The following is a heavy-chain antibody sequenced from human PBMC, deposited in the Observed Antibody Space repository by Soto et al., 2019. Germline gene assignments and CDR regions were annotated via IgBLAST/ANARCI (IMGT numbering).Heavy chain of an antibody. Sequence: TLSLTCAVSGGSISSGGYSWSWIRQPPGKGLEWIGYIYHSGSTYYNPSLKSRVTISVDRSKNQFSLKLSSVTAADTAVYYCARAETSSGGDFDYWGQGTLVTVSS. V-gene: IGHV4-30-2*01. CDR2: IYHSGST. D-gene: IGHD2-15*01. CDR1: GGSISSGGYS. CDR3: ARAETSSGGDFDY. J-gene: IGHJ4*02.